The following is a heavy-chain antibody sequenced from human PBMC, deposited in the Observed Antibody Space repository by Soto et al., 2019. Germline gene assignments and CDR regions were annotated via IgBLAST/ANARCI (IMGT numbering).Heavy chain of an antibody. J-gene: IGHJ5*02. D-gene: IGHD1-26*01. CDR2: MNPNSGNT. V-gene: IGHV1-8*01. CDR3: ARGDRYSGSFSDYFDP. CDR1: GYTFTSYD. Sequence: ASVKVSCKASGYTFTSYDINWVRQATGQGLEWMGWMNPNSGNTGYAQKFQGRVTMTRNTSISTAYMELSSLRSEDTAVYFCARGDRYSGSFSDYFDPWGQGTLVTVPQ.